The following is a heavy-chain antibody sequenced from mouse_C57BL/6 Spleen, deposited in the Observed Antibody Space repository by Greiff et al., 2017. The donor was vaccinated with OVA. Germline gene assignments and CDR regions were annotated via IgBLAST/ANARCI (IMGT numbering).Heavy chain of an antibody. CDR2: IYPGSGST. J-gene: IGHJ2*01. V-gene: IGHV1-55*01. Sequence: QVQLQQPGAELVKPGASVKMSCKASGYTFTSYWITWVKQRPGQGLEWIGDIYPGSGSTNYNEKFKSKATLTVDTSSSTAYMQLSSLTSEDSAVYYCARGGLSVVARENFDYWGQGTTLTVSS. D-gene: IGHD1-1*01. CDR1: GYTFTSYW. CDR3: ARGGLSVVARENFDY.